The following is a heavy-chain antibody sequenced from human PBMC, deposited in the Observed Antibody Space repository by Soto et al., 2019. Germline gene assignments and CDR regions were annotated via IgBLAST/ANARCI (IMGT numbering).Heavy chain of an antibody. V-gene: IGHV3-48*03. D-gene: IGHD5-18*01. CDR3: ARENSVQAWLHHFDH. CDR1: GFSFSSFA. Sequence: GGSLRLSCEASGFSFSSFAMNWVRQAPGRGLEWVSYISDDGASIYYVDSLKGRFTISRDNAKNSLSLQMNNLRAEDTAVYYCARENSVQAWLHHFDHWGLGTLVTVSS. CDR2: ISDDGASI. J-gene: IGHJ4*02.